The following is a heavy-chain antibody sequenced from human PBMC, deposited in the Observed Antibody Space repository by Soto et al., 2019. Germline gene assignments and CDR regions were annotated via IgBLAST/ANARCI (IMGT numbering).Heavy chain of an antibody. J-gene: IGHJ6*02. CDR2: TSGSGHYI. D-gene: IGHD5-18*01. CDR3: AGGAMVTPYYYGLDV. CDR1: GFTSSNYS. V-gene: IGHV3-23*01. Sequence: EVRLLESGGGLVQPGGSLRLSCAGSGFTSSNYSMSWGRQAPGKGLEWVSTTSGSGHYIQYRDSVTGRFTISRDNSKNTMYLQMNMLRAEDTAVYCCAGGAMVTPYYYGLDVWGQGTKVSVSS.